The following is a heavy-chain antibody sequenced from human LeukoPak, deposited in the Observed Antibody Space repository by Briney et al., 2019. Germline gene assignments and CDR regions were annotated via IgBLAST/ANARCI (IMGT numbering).Heavy chain of an antibody. CDR2: ISGSGGST. CDR1: GFTFSSYG. V-gene: IGHV3-23*01. D-gene: IGHD2-8*02. CDR3: ATYRQVLLPFES. Sequence: PGGTLRLSCAGSGFTFSSYGMSWVRQAPGKGLEWVSGISGSGGSTYYADSVKGRFTISRDNSKSTLSLQMNRLRAEETAIYYCATYRQVLLPFESWGQGTLVTVSS. J-gene: IGHJ4*02.